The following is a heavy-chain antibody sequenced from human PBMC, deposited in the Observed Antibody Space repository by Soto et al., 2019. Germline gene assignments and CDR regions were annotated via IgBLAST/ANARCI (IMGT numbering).Heavy chain of an antibody. J-gene: IGHJ6*02. V-gene: IGHV4-59*08. CDR1: GGSMSGYY. D-gene: IGHD5-18*01. Sequence: SETLSLTCTVSGGSMSGYYWSWIRLPPGKPMERIGYVHDSWGAAYNPSLRSRVAIPLDTSKSQFSLSLTSVSATDTAMYYCVRQGYGPLHGLVDVWGQGTTVTVSS. CDR2: VHDSWGA. CDR3: VRQGYGPLHGLVDV.